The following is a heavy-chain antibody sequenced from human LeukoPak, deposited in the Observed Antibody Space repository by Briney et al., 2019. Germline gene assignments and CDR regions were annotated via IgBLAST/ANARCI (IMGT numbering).Heavy chain of an antibody. CDR1: GGTFSSYA. CDR3: ARDQGSTVTYGMDV. CDR2: IIPIFGTA. J-gene: IGHJ6*04. V-gene: IGHV1-69*13. D-gene: IGHD4-17*01. Sequence: SVKVSCKASGGTFSSYAISWVRQAPGQGLEWMGGIIPIFGTANYAQKFQGRVTITADESTSTAYMELSSLRSEDTAVCYCARDQGSTVTYGMDVWGKGTTVTVSS.